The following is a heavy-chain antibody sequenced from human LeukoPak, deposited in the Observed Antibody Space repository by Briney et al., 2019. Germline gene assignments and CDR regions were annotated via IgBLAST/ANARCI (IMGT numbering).Heavy chain of an antibody. J-gene: IGHJ4*02. CDR2: ITNSGGTT. Sequence: QPGGSLRLSCAASGFTFSSYAMSWVRQAPGKGLEWVSAITNSGGTTYYADSVKGRFTISRDNSKNTLYLQMNSLRAEDTAVYYCARDQSFFDYWGQGTLVTVSP. V-gene: IGHV3-23*01. D-gene: IGHD1-26*01. CDR1: GFTFSSYA. CDR3: ARDQSFFDY.